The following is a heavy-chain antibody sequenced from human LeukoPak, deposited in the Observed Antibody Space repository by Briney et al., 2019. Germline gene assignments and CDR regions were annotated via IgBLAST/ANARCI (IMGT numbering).Heavy chain of an antibody. Sequence: PGGSLRLSCAASGFTFDDYAMHWVRQAPGKGLEWVSGISWNSGSIGYADSVKGRFTISRDNAKNSLYLQMNSLRAEDTALYYCARAPTGRSSGWFEEFDYWGQGTLVTVSS. CDR2: ISWNSGSI. J-gene: IGHJ4*02. CDR3: ARAPTGRSSGWFEEFDY. V-gene: IGHV3-9*01. CDR1: GFTFDDYA. D-gene: IGHD6-19*01.